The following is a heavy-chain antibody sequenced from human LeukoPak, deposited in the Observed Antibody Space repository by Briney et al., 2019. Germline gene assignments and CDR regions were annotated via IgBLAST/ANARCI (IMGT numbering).Heavy chain of an antibody. CDR1: GFTFGSYE. D-gene: IGHD3-22*01. CDR3: ARENDSRCYYYGVCDY. V-gene: IGHV3-48*03. Sequence: GGSLRLSCAASGFTFGSYEMSWVRQAPGKGLEWVLDISSSGSSTYYADFVKGRFTISRDNAKNSLYLQMNSLRAEDTAVYYCARENDSRCYYYGVCDYWGQGTLVTVSS. CDR2: ISSSGSST. J-gene: IGHJ4*02.